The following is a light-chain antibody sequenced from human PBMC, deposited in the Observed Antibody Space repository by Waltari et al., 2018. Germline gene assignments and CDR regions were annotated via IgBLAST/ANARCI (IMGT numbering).Light chain of an antibody. V-gene: IGLV4-69*01. J-gene: IGLJ2*01. Sequence: QLVLTQSPSASASLGASVKLTCTLSSGHRTYAIPWHQQQPGKGPRYLMKVDSNGGHLKGDGIPDRFSGSSSGTERYLTISSLQSDDEADYYCQTWVTGIRVVFGGGTKLTVL. CDR3: QTWVTGIRVV. CDR2: VDSNGGH. CDR1: SGHRTYA.